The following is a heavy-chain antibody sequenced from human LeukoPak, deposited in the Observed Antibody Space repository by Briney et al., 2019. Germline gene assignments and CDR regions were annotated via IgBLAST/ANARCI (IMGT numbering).Heavy chain of an antibody. CDR3: AREKEDDYGDHLRDAFDI. CDR2: INPKSGGT. CDR1: GYTFTGYY. D-gene: IGHD4-17*01. V-gene: IGHV1-2*02. J-gene: IGHJ3*02. Sequence: GDSVKVSCKASGYTFTGYYMHWVRQAPGQGLEWMGWINPKSGGTNYAQKSQGRVTMTRDTSISTAYMELSRLRSDDTAVYYCAREKEDDYGDHLRDAFDIWGQGTMVTVSS.